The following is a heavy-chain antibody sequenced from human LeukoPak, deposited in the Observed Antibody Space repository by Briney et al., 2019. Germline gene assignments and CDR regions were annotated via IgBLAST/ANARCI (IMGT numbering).Heavy chain of an antibody. CDR2: INWNGGST. V-gene: IGHV3-20*04. J-gene: IGHJ3*02. CDR1: GFTFDDYG. Sequence: TGGSLRLSCAASGFTFDDYGMSWVRQAPGKGLEWVSGINWNGGSTGYADSVKGRFTISRDNAKNTLYLQMNSLRAEDTSLYYCARPSTDAFDIWGQGTMVTVSS. CDR3: ARPSTDAFDI.